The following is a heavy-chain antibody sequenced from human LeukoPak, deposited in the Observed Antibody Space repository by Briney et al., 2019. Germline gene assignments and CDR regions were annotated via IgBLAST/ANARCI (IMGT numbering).Heavy chain of an antibody. J-gene: IGHJ5*02. D-gene: IGHD4-11*01. V-gene: IGHV1-8*01. CDR2: MNPNSGNT. CDR1: GYTFTSYD. CDR3: ARGSGGYSNYVRWFDP. Sequence: ASVKVSCKASGYTFTSYDINWVRQATGQGLEWMGWMNPNSGNTGYAQKFQGRVTMTRNTSISTVYMELSSLRSEDTAVYYCARGSGGYSNYVRWFDPWGQGTLVTVSS.